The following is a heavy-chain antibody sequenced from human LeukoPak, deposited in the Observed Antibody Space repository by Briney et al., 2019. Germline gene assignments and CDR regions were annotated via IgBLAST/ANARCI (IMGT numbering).Heavy chain of an antibody. D-gene: IGHD3-10*01. Sequence: PGRSLRLSCAASGFTFSSYGMHWVRQAPGKGLEWVAVISYDGSNKYYADSVKGRFTISRDNSKNTLYLQMNSLRAEDTAVYYCARVLAPGDRALWFGLDVWGKGTTVTVSS. CDR2: ISYDGSNK. V-gene: IGHV3-30*03. J-gene: IGHJ6*04. CDR1: GFTFSSYG. CDR3: ARVLAPGDRALWFGLDV.